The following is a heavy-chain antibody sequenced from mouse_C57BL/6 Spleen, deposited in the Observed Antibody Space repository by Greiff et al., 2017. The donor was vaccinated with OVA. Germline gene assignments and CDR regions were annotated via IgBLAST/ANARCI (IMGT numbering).Heavy chain of an antibody. V-gene: IGHV1-26*01. CDR2: INPNNGGT. CDR3: ARRHYYGDWYFDV. Sequence: VQLQQSGPELVKPGASVKISCKASGYTFTDYYMNWVKQSHGKSLEWIGDINPNNGGTSYNQKFKGKATLTVDKSSSTAYMELRSLTSEDSAVYYCARRHYYGDWYFDVWGTGTTVTVSS. J-gene: IGHJ1*03. D-gene: IGHD1-1*01. CDR1: GYTFTDYY.